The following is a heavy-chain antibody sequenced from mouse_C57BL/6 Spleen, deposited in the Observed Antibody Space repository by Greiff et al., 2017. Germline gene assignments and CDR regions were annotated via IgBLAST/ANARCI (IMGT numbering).Heavy chain of an antibody. Sequence: VQLQQSGAELVKPGASVKLSCKASGYTFTSYWMHWVKQRPGQGLEWIGMIHPNSGSTNYNEKFKSKATLTVDKSSSTAYMQLSSLTSEDSAVYYCARAPYYDYDAGYFDYWGQGTTLTVSS. J-gene: IGHJ2*01. CDR3: ARAPYYDYDAGYFDY. CDR2: IHPNSGST. CDR1: GYTFTSYW. V-gene: IGHV1-64*01. D-gene: IGHD2-4*01.